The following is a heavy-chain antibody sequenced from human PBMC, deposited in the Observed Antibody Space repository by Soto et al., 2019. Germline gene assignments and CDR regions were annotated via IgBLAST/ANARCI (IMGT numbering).Heavy chain of an antibody. CDR2: IWYDGSNK. V-gene: IGHV3-33*01. D-gene: IGHD3-9*01. Sequence: PGGSLRLSCAASGFTFSSYGMHWVRQAPGKGLEWVAVIWYDGSNKYYADSVKGRFTISRDNSKNTLYLQMNSLRAEDTAVYYCARDLMDYDILTGYPYGMDVWGQGTTVTVSS. CDR1: GFTFSSYG. CDR3: ARDLMDYDILTGYPYGMDV. J-gene: IGHJ6*02.